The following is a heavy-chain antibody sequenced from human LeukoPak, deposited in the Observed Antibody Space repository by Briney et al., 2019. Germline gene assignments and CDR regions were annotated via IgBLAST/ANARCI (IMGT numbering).Heavy chain of an antibody. CDR2: ISGSGDST. CDR3: AKLRSSMVRGVIDS. J-gene: IGHJ4*02. Sequence: PGGALRLSCAASGLTFSSYALSWVRQTPGKGLDWVSAISGSGDSTYYADSVKGRFTISRDNSKNTLYLQMNSLRAEDTAVYYCAKLRSSMVRGVIDSWGQGNLVTVSS. V-gene: IGHV3-23*01. D-gene: IGHD3-10*01. CDR1: GLTFSSYA.